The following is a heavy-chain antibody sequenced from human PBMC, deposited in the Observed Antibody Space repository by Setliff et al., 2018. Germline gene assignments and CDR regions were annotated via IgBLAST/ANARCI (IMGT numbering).Heavy chain of an antibody. CDR2: ISYSGNT. J-gene: IGHJ2*01. Sequence: PSETLSLTCTVSGVSINNYYWSWIRQPPGKGLEWIGYISYSGNTNYNPSLRSRATISVDTSKNQFSLKLTSVTAADTAVYFCARIPSYYDSSGYYYDLNWYFDLWG. V-gene: IGHV4-59*08. D-gene: IGHD3-22*01. CDR3: ARIPSYYDSSGYYYDLNWYFDL. CDR1: GVSINNYY.